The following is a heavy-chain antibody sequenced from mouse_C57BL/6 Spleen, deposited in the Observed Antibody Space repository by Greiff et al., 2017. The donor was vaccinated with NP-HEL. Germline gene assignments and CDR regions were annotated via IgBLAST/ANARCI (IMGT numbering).Heavy chain of an antibody. CDR2: INPTNGGT. J-gene: IGHJ4*01. CDR1: GYTFTDYY. V-gene: IGHV1-26*01. Sequence: EVQLQQPGSELVKPGASVKLSCKASGYTFTDYYMHWVKQSPGQSLEWIGDINPTNGGTSSNQQFKGKATLTVDKSSSTAYMELRSLTSGDSAVDYCAGSGESTMVTTGAMDYWGQGTSVTVSS. D-gene: IGHD2-2*01. CDR3: AGSGESTMVTTGAMDY.